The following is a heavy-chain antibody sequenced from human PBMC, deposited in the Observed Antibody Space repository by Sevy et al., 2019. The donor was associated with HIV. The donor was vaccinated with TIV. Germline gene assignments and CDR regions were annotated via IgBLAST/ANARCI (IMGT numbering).Heavy chain of an antibody. Sequence: GGSLRLSCAASGFTFTNYWMHWVRQAPGKGLVWVSRVDNAGSGTNYADSVKGRFTISRDNAKNTVYLQMNSLRAEDTAVYYCTRDTHGIDDWGQGTLVTVSS. CDR2: VDNAGSGT. CDR3: TRDTHGIDD. CDR1: GFTFTNYW. V-gene: IGHV3-74*01. D-gene: IGHD2-15*01. J-gene: IGHJ4*02.